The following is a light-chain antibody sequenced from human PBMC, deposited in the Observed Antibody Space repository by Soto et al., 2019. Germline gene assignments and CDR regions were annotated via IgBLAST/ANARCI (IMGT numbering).Light chain of an antibody. CDR1: KLGDKY. CDR3: QAWDSSTGNA. J-gene: IGLJ1*01. Sequence: SYELTQPPSVSVAPGQTASITCSGDKLGDKYACWYQQKPGQSPVLVIYQDSKRPSGIPERFSGSNSGNTATLTISGTQAMDEADYYCQAWDSSTGNAFGTGTKLTVL. V-gene: IGLV3-1*01. CDR2: QDS.